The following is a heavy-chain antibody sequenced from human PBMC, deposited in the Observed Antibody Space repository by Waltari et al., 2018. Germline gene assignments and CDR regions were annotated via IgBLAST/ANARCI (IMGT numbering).Heavy chain of an antibody. V-gene: IGHV4-61*01. CDR1: GGSVSSGNYY. CDR3: ARNSGSYFQH. CDR2: MSYSGST. D-gene: IGHD1-26*01. Sequence: QVQLQESGPGLVKPSETLSLTCTVSGGSVSSGNYYWSWIRQPPGRGLEWIGYMSYSGSTNYNPSLKSRVTISVDTSKNQFSLKMSSVTAADTAVYYCARNSGSYFQHWGQGTLVTVSS. J-gene: IGHJ1*01.